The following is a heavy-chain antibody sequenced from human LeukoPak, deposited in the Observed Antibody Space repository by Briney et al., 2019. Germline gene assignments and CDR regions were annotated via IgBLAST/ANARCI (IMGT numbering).Heavy chain of an antibody. V-gene: IGHV1-18*01. J-gene: IGHJ6*03. D-gene: IGHD4-23*01. CDR3: ARAANYGDNSAFYYYMDV. Sequence: ASVKVSCKASGYTFTSYGISWVRQAPGQGLEWMGWISAYNGNTNYAQKLQGRVTMTTDTSTSTAYMELRSLRSDDTAVYYCARAANYGDNSAFYYYMDVWGKGTTVTVSS. CDR2: ISAYNGNT. CDR1: GYTFTSYG.